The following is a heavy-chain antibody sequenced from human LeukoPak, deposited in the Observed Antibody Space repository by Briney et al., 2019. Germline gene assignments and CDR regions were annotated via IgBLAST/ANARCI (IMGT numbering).Heavy chain of an antibody. CDR1: GLAFTDYE. V-gene: IGHV3-48*03. CDR3: ARAPKWSYTGYVGR. Sequence: GGSLRLSCAASGLAFTDYEMNWVRQAPGKGLEWLSYINNRGDNTHYIDSVRGRFIISRDNAQKSLFLQMNSLRVEDTAVYYCARAPKWSYTGYVGRWGQGTLVTVSS. J-gene: IGHJ4*02. CDR2: INNRGDNT. D-gene: IGHD5-12*01.